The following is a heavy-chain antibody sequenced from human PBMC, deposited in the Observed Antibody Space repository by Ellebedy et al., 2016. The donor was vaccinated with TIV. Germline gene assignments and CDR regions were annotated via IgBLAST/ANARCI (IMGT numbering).Heavy chain of an antibody. D-gene: IGHD1-26*01. V-gene: IGHV3-7*03. Sequence: GESLKISCAASGVTFSLNWMYCVRQAPGKGLEWVANIKEDGSEEYYVDSVKGRFTISRDNAKNSLYLQMNSLRAEDTAVYYCVRDLHWSYFDWGQGTLVTVSS. J-gene: IGHJ4*02. CDR1: GVTFSLNW. CDR2: IKEDGSEE. CDR3: VRDLHWSYFD.